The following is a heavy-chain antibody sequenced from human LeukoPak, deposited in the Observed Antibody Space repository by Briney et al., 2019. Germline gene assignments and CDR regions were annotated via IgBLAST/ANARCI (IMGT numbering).Heavy chain of an antibody. J-gene: IGHJ4*02. D-gene: IGHD6-19*01. Sequence: SETLPLTCAVYGGSFSGYYWSWIRQPPGKGLEWIGEINHSGSTNYNPSLKSRVTISVDTSKNQFSLKLSSVTAADTAVYYCARGSGWYFDYWGQGTLVTVSS. CDR2: INHSGST. V-gene: IGHV4-34*01. CDR1: GGSFSGYY. CDR3: ARGSGWYFDY.